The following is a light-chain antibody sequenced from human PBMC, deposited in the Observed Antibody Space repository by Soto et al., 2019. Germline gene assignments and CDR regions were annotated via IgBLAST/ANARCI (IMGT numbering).Light chain of an antibody. CDR1: QSVSSRS. V-gene: IGKV3-20*01. Sequence: IVLTQSPGTLSLSPGERATLSCRASQSVSSRSLAWYQQKPGQAPRLLIYGASSRATGIRDRFSGSGSGTDFTLTISSLQSEDFAVYYCQQYNNWPPITFGQGTRLEIK. CDR2: GAS. CDR3: QQYNNWPPIT. J-gene: IGKJ5*01.